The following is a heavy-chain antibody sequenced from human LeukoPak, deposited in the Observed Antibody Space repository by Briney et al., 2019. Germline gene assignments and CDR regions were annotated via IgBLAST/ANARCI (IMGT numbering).Heavy chain of an antibody. V-gene: IGHV4-59*08. D-gene: IGHD3-9*01. J-gene: IGHJ4*02. CDR3: ARLGRYFDWLLNDY. CDR2: IYYSGST. CDR1: GGSISSYY. Sequence: PSETLSLTCTVSGGSISSYYWSWIRQPPGKGPEWIGYIYYSGSTNYNPSLKSRVTISVDTSKNQFSLKLSSVTAADTAVYYCARLGRYFDWLLNDYWGQGTLVTVSS.